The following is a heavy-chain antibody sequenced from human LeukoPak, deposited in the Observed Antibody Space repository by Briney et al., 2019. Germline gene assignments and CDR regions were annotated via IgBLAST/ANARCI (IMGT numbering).Heavy chain of an antibody. CDR2: ISWNSGSI. Sequence: TGGSLRLSCAASGFTFDDYAMHWVRQAPGKGLEWVSGISWNSGSIGYADSVKGRFTISRDNAKNSLYLQMNSLRAEDTALYYCANQVARLWYFDYWGQGTLVTVSS. V-gene: IGHV3-9*01. D-gene: IGHD3-16*01. J-gene: IGHJ4*02. CDR3: ANQVARLWYFDY. CDR1: GFTFDDYA.